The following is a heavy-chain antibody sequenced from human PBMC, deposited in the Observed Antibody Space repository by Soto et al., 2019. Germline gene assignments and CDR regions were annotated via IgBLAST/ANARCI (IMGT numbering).Heavy chain of an antibody. V-gene: IGHV1-18*01. CDR3: AREMGGTFYFDY. J-gene: IGHJ4*02. D-gene: IGHD3-16*01. Sequence: APGQGIEWMGWISAYNGNTNYAQKLQGRVTMTTDTSTSTAYMELTSPTSEDTAVYYCAREMGGTFYFDYWGQGTLVTVSS. CDR2: ISAYNGNT.